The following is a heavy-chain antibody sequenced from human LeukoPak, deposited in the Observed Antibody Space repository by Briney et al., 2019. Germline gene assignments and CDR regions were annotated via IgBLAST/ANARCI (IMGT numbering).Heavy chain of an antibody. CDR1: GYTFTSYG. J-gene: IGHJ6*02. Sequence: ASVKVSCKASGYTFTSYGISWVQQAPGQGLEWMGWISAYNGNTNYAQKLQGRVTMTTDTSTSTAYMELRSLRSDDTAVYYCARDPEQHHDILTGYYAYYYYYGMDVWGQGTTVTVSS. CDR2: ISAYNGNT. CDR3: ARDPEQHHDILTGYYAYYYYYGMDV. V-gene: IGHV1-18*01. D-gene: IGHD3-9*01.